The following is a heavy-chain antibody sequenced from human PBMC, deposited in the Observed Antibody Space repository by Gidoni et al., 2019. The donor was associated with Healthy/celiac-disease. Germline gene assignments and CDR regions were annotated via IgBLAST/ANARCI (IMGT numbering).Heavy chain of an antibody. CDR3: ARVQQAYCGGDCYADWFDP. CDR2: IYYSGST. Sequence: QVQLQESGPGLVKPSETLSLTCTVPGGSVSRGSYYWSWIRQPPGKGLEWIGYIYYSGSTNYNPSLKSRVTISVDTSKNQFSLKLSSVTAADTAVYYCARVQQAYCGGDCYADWFDPWGQGTLVTVSS. D-gene: IGHD2-21*02. J-gene: IGHJ5*02. V-gene: IGHV4-61*01. CDR1: GGSVSRGSYY.